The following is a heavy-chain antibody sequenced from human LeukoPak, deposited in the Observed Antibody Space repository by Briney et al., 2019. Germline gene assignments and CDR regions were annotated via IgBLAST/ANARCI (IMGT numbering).Heavy chain of an antibody. V-gene: IGHV1-69*01. CDR3: ARGEGQEDIVVVPAAMFDY. CDR2: IIPIFGTA. J-gene: IGHJ4*02. Sequence: ASVKVSCKASEGTFSSYAITWVRQAPGQGLEWMGGIIPIFGTANYAQKFQGRVTITADESTSTAYMELSSLRSEDTAVYYCARGEGQEDIVVVPAAMFDYWGQGTLVTVSS. D-gene: IGHD2-2*01. CDR1: EGTFSSYA.